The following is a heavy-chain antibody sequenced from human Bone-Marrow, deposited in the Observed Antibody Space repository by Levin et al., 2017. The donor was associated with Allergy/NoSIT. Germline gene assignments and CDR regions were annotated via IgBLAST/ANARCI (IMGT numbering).Heavy chain of an antibody. CDR1: GFTFDDYA. J-gene: IGHJ6*02. V-gene: IGHV3-9*01. D-gene: IGHD2-15*01. Sequence: PGGSLRLSCAASGFTFDDYAMHWVRQAPGKGLEWVSGISWNSGSIGYADSVKGRFTISRDNAKNSLYLQMNSLRAEDTALYYCAKMGGYCSGGSCYSGHSGIKSYYYYYGMDVWGQGTTVTVSS. CDR2: ISWNSGSI. CDR3: AKMGGYCSGGSCYSGHSGIKSYYYYYGMDV.